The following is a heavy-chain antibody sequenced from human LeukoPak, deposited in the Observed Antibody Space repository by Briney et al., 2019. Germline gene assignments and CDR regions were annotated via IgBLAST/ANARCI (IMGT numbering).Heavy chain of an antibody. D-gene: IGHD3-22*01. V-gene: IGHV5-51*01. CDR3: ARRKFDSSGSAFFDY. Sequence: GESLKISCKGIGDKFSTYWIGWVRQMPGKGLEWMGSIYLGDSDTRYSPSFQGRVSLSADKSASTAYLQWSSLKASDTAIYYCARRKFDSSGSAFFDYWGRGTLVTVSS. J-gene: IGHJ4*02. CDR1: GDKFSTYW. CDR2: IYLGDSDT.